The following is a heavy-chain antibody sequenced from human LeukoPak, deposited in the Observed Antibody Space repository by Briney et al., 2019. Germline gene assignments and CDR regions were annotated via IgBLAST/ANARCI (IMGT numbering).Heavy chain of an antibody. CDR1: GGSFSGYY. CDR3: ARARLGRWLRQIYYFDY. D-gene: IGHD5-12*01. Sequence: PSETLSLTCAVYGGSFSGYYWSWIRQPPGKGLEWIGEINHSGSTNYNPSLKSRVTISVDTSKNQSSLKLSSVTAADTAVYYCARARLGRWLRQIYYFDYWGQGTLVTVSS. CDR2: INHSGST. V-gene: IGHV4-34*01. J-gene: IGHJ4*02.